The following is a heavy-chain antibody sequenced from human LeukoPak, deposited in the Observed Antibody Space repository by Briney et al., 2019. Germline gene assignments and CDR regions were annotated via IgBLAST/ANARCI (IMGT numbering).Heavy chain of an antibody. V-gene: IGHV3-30*18. CDR1: GFTFSSYG. D-gene: IGHD1-7*01. J-gene: IGHJ4*02. CDR2: ISYDGSNK. CDR3: AKSRKTSYFDY. Sequence: GGSLRLSCAASGFTFSSYGMHWVRQAPGKGLEWVAVISYDGSNKYYADSVKGRFTISRDNSKNTLYLQMNSLRAEDTAVYYCAKSRKTSYFDYWGQGTLVTVSS.